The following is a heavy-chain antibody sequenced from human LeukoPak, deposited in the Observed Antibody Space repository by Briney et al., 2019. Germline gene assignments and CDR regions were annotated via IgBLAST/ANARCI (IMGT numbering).Heavy chain of an antibody. CDR3: ARDFGPSAGAIDY. D-gene: IGHD6-13*01. J-gene: IGHJ4*02. CDR1: GGTFSSYA. Sequence: SVKVSCKASGGTFSSYAISWVRQAPGQGLEWMGGIIPIFGTANYAQKFQGRVTITADESTSTAYMELSSLRSEDTAVYYCARDFGPSAGAIDYWGQGTLVTVSS. CDR2: IIPIFGTA. V-gene: IGHV1-69*13.